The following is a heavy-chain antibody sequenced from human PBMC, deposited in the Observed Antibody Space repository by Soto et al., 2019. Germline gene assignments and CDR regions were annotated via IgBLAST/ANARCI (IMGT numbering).Heavy chain of an antibody. Sequence: GGSLRFSCAASGITFSSYAMSWVRQAPGKGLEWVSGISDSGGSTYYADSVKGRFTISRDNSKNTLYLQMNSLRAEDTAVYYCAHFDWFIDYWGQGTLVTVSS. J-gene: IGHJ4*02. CDR2: ISDSGGST. CDR3: AHFDWFIDY. D-gene: IGHD3-9*01. V-gene: IGHV3-23*01. CDR1: GITFSSYA.